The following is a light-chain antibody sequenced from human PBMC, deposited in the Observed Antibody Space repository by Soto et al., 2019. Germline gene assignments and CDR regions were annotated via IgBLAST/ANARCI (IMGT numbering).Light chain of an antibody. V-gene: IGKV3D-7*01. CDR1: QSVSSSY. J-gene: IGKJ4*01. Sequence: EIVMTQSPATLSLSPGERATLSCRASQSVSSSYLSWYQQKPGQAPRLLIYGASTRATGIPARFSGSGSGTDFTLTISSLQPEDVAVYYCQQDYNLLTVGGGTKVEIK. CDR3: QQDYNLLT. CDR2: GAS.